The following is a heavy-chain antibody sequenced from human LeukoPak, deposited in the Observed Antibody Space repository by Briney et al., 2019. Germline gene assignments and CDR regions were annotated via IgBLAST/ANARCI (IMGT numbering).Heavy chain of an antibody. D-gene: IGHD4-17*01. CDR1: GGPISSATYY. CDR3: ARVADEFGDYGFDS. CDR2: IYNSGRT. V-gene: IGHV4-30-4*01. J-gene: IGHJ4*02. Sequence: SETLSLTCAVSGGPISSATYYWSWIRQPPGKGLEWVGHIYNSGRTYYNPSLKRLLTMSLDTSRNQFSLRLSSVTAADTAVYHCARVADEFGDYGFDSWGQGTLVTVSS.